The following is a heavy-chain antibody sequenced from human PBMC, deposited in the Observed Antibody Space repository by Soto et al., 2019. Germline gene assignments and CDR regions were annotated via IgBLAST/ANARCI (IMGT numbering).Heavy chain of an antibody. CDR2: ISAYNGNT. Sequence: ASVKVSCKASGYTFTSYGISWVRQAPGQGLEWMGWISAYNGNTNYAQKLQGRVTMTTDTSTSTAYMELRSLRSDDTAVYYCARVLRGDYVYYYYGMDVWGQGTTVTVSS. D-gene: IGHD2-21*02. V-gene: IGHV1-18*01. CDR3: ARVLRGDYVYYYYGMDV. J-gene: IGHJ6*02. CDR1: GYTFTSYG.